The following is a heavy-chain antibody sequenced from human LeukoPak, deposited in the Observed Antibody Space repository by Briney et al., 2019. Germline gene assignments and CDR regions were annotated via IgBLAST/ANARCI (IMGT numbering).Heavy chain of an antibody. J-gene: IGHJ4*02. D-gene: IGHD3-10*01. Sequence: ASVKVSCKASGYTFTGYYMHWVRQAPGQGLEWMGWINPNSGGTNYAQKLQGRVTMTTDTSTSTAYMELRSLRSDDTAVYYCARAGAVWFGELSYWGQGTLVTVSS. V-gene: IGHV1-2*02. CDR1: GYTFTGYY. CDR2: INPNSGGT. CDR3: ARAGAVWFGELSY.